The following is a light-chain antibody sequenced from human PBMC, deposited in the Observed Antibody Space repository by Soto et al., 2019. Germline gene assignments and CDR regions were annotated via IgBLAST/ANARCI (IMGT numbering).Light chain of an antibody. Sequence: EIVLTQSPGTLSLSPGERATLSCRASQSVSTYLSWYQQTPGQAPRLLIYGASSRATGIPDRFSGSGSGTEFSLTIACPARRDFAVYYCKEYGSSPLYTFGQGTKLEIK. J-gene: IGKJ2*01. CDR1: QSVSTY. CDR2: GAS. CDR3: KEYGSSPLYT. V-gene: IGKV3-20*01.